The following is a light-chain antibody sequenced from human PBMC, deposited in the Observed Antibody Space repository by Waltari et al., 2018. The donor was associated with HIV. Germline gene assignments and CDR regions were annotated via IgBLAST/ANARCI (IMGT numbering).Light chain of an antibody. J-gene: IGKJ2*01. V-gene: IGKV3-20*01. CDR2: GAS. CDR3: QHCGDASNT. CDR1: QIIGNAY. Sequence: VLTQSPGTLSLSPGERATLSCRASQIIGNAYLAWYQQKPGQAPRLLISGASSRANGVPDRFSGSGSETDFTLTISRLEPEDFAVYYCQHCGDASNTFGQGTKLEV.